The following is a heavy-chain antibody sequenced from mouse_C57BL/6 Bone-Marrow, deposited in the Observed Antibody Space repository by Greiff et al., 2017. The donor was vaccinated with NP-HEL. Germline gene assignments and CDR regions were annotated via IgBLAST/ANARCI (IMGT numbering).Heavy chain of an antibody. CDR2: IDPENGDT. V-gene: IGHV14-4*01. D-gene: IGHD1-1*01. J-gene: IGHJ4*01. CDR3: TTGGSSPYAMDY. CDR1: GFNIKDDY. Sequence: VQLKESGAELVRPGASVKLSCTVSGFNIKDDYMHWVKQRPEQGLEWIGWIDPENGDTEYASKFQGKATITADTSSNTAYLQLSSLTSEDTAVSYGTTGGSSPYAMDYGGQGTSVTVSA.